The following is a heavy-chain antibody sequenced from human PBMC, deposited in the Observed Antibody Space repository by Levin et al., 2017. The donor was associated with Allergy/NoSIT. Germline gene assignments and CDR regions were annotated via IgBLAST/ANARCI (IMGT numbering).Heavy chain of an antibody. V-gene: IGHV3-72*01. CDR1: GFTFSDHY. D-gene: IGHD6-25*01. J-gene: IGHJ4*02. Sequence: GGSPRLSCAASGFTFSDHYMDWVRQAPGKGLEWVGRSKKKDNSYTTQYAASVKGRFTISRDDSKNSLDLQMNGLKTEDTAVYYCTRSYSGDLYSPGYWGQGTLVTVSS. CDR3: TRSYSGDLYSPGY. CDR2: SKKKDNSYTT.